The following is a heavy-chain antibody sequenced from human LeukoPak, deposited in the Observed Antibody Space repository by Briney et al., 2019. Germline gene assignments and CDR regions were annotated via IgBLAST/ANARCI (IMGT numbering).Heavy chain of an antibody. V-gene: IGHV1-3*01. Sequence: ASVKVSCKASGYIFTSYAMHWVRQAPGQRLEWMGWINPGNGNTKYSQNFQGRVTITRDTSASTAYMELSSLRFEDTAVYYCASDQFYGDNPFDYWGQGTLVTVSS. CDR2: INPGNGNT. J-gene: IGHJ4*02. CDR3: ASDQFYGDNPFDY. CDR1: GYIFTSYA. D-gene: IGHD4-17*01.